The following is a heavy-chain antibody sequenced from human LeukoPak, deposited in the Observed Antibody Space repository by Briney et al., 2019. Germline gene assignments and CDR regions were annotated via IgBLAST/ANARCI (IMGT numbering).Heavy chain of an antibody. CDR3: ARSDMVRGYYGMDV. D-gene: IGHD3-10*01. CDR2: INHSGST. CDR1: GGSFSGYY. J-gene: IGHJ6*04. V-gene: IGHV4-34*01. Sequence: SETLSLTCAVYGGSFSGYYWSWIRQPPGKGLEWIGEINHSGSTNYNPSLKSRVTISVDTSKNQFSLKLSSVTAADTAVYYCARSDMVRGYYGMDVWGKGTTVTVSS.